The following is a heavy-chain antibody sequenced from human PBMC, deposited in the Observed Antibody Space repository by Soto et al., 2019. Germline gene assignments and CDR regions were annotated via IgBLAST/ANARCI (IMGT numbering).Heavy chain of an antibody. CDR3: AKNCGGDCYSPSRIVFQH. CDR1: GFTFTSYA. Sequence: GGSLRLSCAASGFTFTSYAINWVRQAPGKGLEWVSVISGSGGDKKYADSVKGRFTISRDNSKNTVSLQMNSLRAEDTAVYYCAKNCGGDCYSPSRIVFQHWGQGTLVTVSS. J-gene: IGHJ1*01. V-gene: IGHV3-23*01. D-gene: IGHD2-21*01. CDR2: ISGSGGDK.